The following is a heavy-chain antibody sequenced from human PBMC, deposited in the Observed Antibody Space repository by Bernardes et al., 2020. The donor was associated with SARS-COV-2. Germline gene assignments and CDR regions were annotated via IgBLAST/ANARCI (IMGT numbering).Heavy chain of an antibody. D-gene: IGHD2-21*02. CDR3: AGSSCGIDCYIGGLRSWDYGMDV. J-gene: IGHJ6*02. V-gene: IGHV4-39*01. CDR1: GSSISNINDY. Sequence: PEPLSLTCTVTGSSISNINDYWGGHLHPPGKGLEWIGSIYSSGNSYYNPSLQSRVSESVDTSKNQFSLRLSFVSAADTAVYYCAGSSCGIDCYIGGLRSWDYGMDVWGPGTTVTVSS. CDR2: IYSSGNS.